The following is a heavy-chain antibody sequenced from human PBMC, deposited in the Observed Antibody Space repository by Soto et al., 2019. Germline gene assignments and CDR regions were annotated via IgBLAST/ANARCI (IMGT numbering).Heavy chain of an antibody. CDR1: GCTVTGFY. CDR3: ARGPFGDSPIDF. Sequence: ASVQVSCNASGCTVTGFYVHWVRQAPRQGLDWMGWINPRNGDKILAQKFEGRVTLTRDTSVTTAYMDLSSLNSDDTAVYYCARGPFGDSPIDFWGPGTMVTVSS. D-gene: IGHD3-10*01. J-gene: IGHJ3*01. V-gene: IGHV1-2*02. CDR2: INPRNGDK.